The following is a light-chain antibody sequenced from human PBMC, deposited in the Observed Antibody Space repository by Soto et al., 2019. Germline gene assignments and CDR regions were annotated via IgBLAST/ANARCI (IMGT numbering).Light chain of an antibody. J-gene: IGLJ2*01. V-gene: IGLV2-14*03. CDR3: SSFATTDTPMV. Sequence: QSALTQPASVSGSPGQSITISCTGPSSDVGGYNHVSWYQQHPGEAPKLMIYDVSSRPSGVSNRFSGSKAADTASLTISGLQAEDEADYYCSSFATTDTPMVFGGGTKLTVL. CDR2: DVS. CDR1: SSDVGGYNH.